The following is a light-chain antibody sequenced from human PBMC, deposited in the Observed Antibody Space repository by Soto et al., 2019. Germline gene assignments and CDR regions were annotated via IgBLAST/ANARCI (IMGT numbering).Light chain of an antibody. CDR3: QCYDNSLSVHVV. Sequence: QSVLTQPPSVSGAPGQRVTISCTGTSSNIGAGYDVHWYQQVPGTSPKLLIFVNSNRPSGVPDRFSGSKSGTSASLAITGLQAEDEADYYCQCYDNSLSVHVVFGGGTKLTVL. CDR2: VNS. J-gene: IGLJ2*01. CDR1: SSNIGAGYD. V-gene: IGLV1-40*01.